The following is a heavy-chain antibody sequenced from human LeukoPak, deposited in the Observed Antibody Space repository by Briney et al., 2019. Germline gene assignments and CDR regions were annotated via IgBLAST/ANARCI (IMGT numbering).Heavy chain of an antibody. J-gene: IGHJ4*02. Sequence: SETLSLTCTVSGGSISSYYWSWIRQPPGKGLEWIGYIYYSGNTNYNPSLKSRVTISVDTSKNQFSLKLSSVTAADTAVYYCARSYYYDSSGPFGYWGQGTLVTVSS. CDR2: IYYSGNT. V-gene: IGHV4-59*01. CDR1: GGSISSYY. D-gene: IGHD3-22*01. CDR3: ARSYYYDSSGPFGY.